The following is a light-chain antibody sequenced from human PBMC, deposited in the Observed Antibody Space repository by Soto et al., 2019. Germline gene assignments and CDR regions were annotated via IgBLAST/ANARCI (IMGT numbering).Light chain of an antibody. CDR1: QGVLYSSNNKNY. V-gene: IGKV4-1*01. Sequence: DIVMTQSPDSLAVSLGERATINCKSSQGVLYSSNNKNYLAWYQQKPGQPPKLLIYWASTRESGVPDRFSGSGSGTDFTLTISSLQAEDVAAYYCQQHYSTPQTFGQGTKVEIK. J-gene: IGKJ1*01. CDR2: WAS. CDR3: QQHYSTPQT.